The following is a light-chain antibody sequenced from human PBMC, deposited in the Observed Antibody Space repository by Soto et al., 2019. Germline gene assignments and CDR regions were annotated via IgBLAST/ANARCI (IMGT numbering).Light chain of an antibody. J-gene: IGLJ3*02. Sequence: QSVLTQPASVSGSPGQSISISCTGTNTDVGGHHYVSWYQQHPGKAPKLMIYDVSKRPSGVPDRFSGSKSGNTASLTISGLQAEDEADYYCCSYAGSYISWVFGGGTKLTVL. CDR3: CSYAGSYISWV. V-gene: IGLV2-11*01. CDR2: DVS. CDR1: NTDVGGHHY.